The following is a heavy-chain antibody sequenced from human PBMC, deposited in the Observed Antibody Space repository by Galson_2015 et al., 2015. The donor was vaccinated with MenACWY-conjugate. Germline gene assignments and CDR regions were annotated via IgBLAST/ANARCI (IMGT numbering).Heavy chain of an antibody. CDR2: IRVSNGDT. D-gene: IGHD6-19*01. CDR1: GYTFISYG. CDR3: ASYSSLYDYFDS. V-gene: IGHV1-18*01. Sequence: SVKVSCKASGYTFISYGITWVRQAPGQGLEWMGRIRVSNGDTKFAQSFQDRVSMITDTSPDTAYMVLRNLRSDYTALYYCASYSSLYDYFDSWGQGTLVTVSS. J-gene: IGHJ4*02.